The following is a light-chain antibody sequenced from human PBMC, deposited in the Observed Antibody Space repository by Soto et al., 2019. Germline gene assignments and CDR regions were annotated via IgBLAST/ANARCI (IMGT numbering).Light chain of an antibody. Sequence: QSVLTQPPSMSGAPGQRVTISCNGSSSNIGAGYDVHWYQLLPGTAPKLLIYGNTNRPSGVPDRFSGSKSGTSASLAITGLRAEDEADYYCQSHDSSLNSWVFGGGTKVTVL. CDR2: GNT. CDR3: QSHDSSLNSWV. V-gene: IGLV1-40*01. J-gene: IGLJ3*02. CDR1: SSNIGAGYD.